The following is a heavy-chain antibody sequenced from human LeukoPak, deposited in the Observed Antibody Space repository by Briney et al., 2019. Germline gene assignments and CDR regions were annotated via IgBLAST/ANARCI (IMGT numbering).Heavy chain of an antibody. CDR1: GDSVSSNSAA. Sequence: SQTLSLTCAISGDSVSSNSAAWNWIRQSPSRGLEWLGRTYKRSKWYNDYALSVKSRITINPDTSKNQFSLQLNSVTPEDTAVYDCAREDCSGGSCYGGFDCWGQGTLVTVSS. J-gene: IGHJ4*02. CDR3: AREDCSGGSCYGGFDC. V-gene: IGHV6-1*01. CDR2: TYKRSKWYN. D-gene: IGHD2-15*01.